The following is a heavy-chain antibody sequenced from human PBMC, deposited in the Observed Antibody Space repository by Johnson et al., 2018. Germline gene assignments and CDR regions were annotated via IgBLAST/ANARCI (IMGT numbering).Heavy chain of an antibody. Sequence: QVQLVESGGGVVQPGRSXRLSCAASGFTFSSFTMHWVRQAPGKGLEWVALISYDGSNKYYADSVKGRFTISRDSSKNTLYLQMNSLSAEDTAVYYCARNNWDYYYMDVWGKGTTVTVSS. V-gene: IGHV3-30-3*01. CDR1: GFTFSSFT. D-gene: IGHD1-20*01. CDR3: ARNNWDYYYMDV. J-gene: IGHJ6*03. CDR2: ISYDGSNK.